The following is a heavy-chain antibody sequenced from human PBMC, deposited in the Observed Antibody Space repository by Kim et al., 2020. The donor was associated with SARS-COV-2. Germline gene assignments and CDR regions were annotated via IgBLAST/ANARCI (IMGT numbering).Heavy chain of an antibody. CDR2: INPSGGST. J-gene: IGHJ4*02. CDR1: GYTFTSYY. D-gene: IGHD1-26*01. Sequence: ASVKVSCKASGYTFTSYYMHWVRQAPGQGLEWMGIINPSGGSTSYAQKFQGRVTMTRDTSTSTVYMELSSLRSEDTAVYYCARGASRVGATWYYFDYWGQGTLVTVSS. CDR3: ARGASRVGATWYYFDY. V-gene: IGHV1-46*01.